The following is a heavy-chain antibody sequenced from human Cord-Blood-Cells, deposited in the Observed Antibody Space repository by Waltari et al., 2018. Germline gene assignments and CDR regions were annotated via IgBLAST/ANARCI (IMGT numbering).Heavy chain of an antibody. CDR2: INHSGST. V-gene: IGHV4-34*01. D-gene: IGHD3-22*01. CDR3: ARVRGSGYYYYYYGMDV. Sequence: QVQLQQWGAGLLKPSETLSLTCAVYCGSFSGYYWSWIRQPPGKGLEWIGEINHSGSTNYNPSLKSRVTISVDTSKNQFSRKLSSVTAADTAVYYCARVRGSGYYYYYYGMDVWGQGTTVTVSS. J-gene: IGHJ6*02. CDR1: CGSFSGYY.